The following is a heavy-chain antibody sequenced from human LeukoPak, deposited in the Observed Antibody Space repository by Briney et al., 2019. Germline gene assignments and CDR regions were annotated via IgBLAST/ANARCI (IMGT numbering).Heavy chain of an antibody. CDR3: ARRGQKYYFDY. V-gene: IGHV3-23*01. Sequence: GGSLRLSCAVSGFTFSSYAMSWVRQAPGKGLEWVSAISGSGGSTYYADSVKGRFTISRDNAKNTLYLQMNSLRAEDTAVYYCARRGQKYYFDYWGQGTLVTVSS. D-gene: IGHD3-10*01. CDR1: GFTFSSYA. J-gene: IGHJ4*02. CDR2: ISGSGGST.